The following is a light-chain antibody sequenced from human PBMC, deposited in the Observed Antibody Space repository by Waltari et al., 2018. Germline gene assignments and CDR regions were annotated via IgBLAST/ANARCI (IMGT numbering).Light chain of an antibody. Sequence: QSPLTQPASVSGSPGQSIPISCTGTSSDVGGYNYVSWYQQHPGKAPNLMIYEVSNRPSGVSKRFSGSKSGNTASLTISGLQAEDEADYYCSSYTSSSTLVFGGGTKLTVL. CDR1: SSDVGGYNY. J-gene: IGLJ2*01. V-gene: IGLV2-14*01. CDR2: EVS. CDR3: SSYTSSSTLV.